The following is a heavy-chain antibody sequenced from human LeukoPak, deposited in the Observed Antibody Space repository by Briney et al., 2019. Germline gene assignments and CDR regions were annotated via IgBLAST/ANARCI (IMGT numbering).Heavy chain of an antibody. CDR3: ARPIVGATLDAFDI. J-gene: IGHJ3*02. V-gene: IGHV1-69*05. D-gene: IGHD1-26*01. CDR1: VGTFSSYA. Sequence: GSSVTVSYKPSVGTFSSYAIIWVRQAPGQGRDGMGGIIPIFGTANYAQKFQGRVTITTDESTSTAYMELSSLRSEDTAVYYCARPIVGATLDAFDIWGQGTMVTVSS. CDR2: IIPIFGTA.